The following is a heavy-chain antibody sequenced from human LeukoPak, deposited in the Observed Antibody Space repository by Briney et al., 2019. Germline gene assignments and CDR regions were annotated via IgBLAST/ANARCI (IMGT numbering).Heavy chain of an antibody. D-gene: IGHD3-10*01. CDR1: GFTFSSYA. J-gene: IGHJ3*02. Sequence: QSGGSLRLSCAASGFTFSSYAMSWVRQAPGKGLEWVSAISGSGGSTYYADSVKGRFTISRDNSKNTLYLQMNSLRAEDTAVYYCARITMVRGVNHDAFDIWGQGTMVTVSS. CDR2: ISGSGGST. V-gene: IGHV3-23*01. CDR3: ARITMVRGVNHDAFDI.